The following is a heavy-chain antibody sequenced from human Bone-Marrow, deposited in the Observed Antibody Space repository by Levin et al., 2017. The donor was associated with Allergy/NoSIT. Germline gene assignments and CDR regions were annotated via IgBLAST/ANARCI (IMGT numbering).Heavy chain of an antibody. D-gene: IGHD2-15*01. CDR3: ARDPITYCSGGSCYFDY. Sequence: SCAASGFTFSSYWMSWVRQAPGKGLEWVANIKQDGSEKYYVDSVKGRFTISRDNAKNSLYLQMNSLRAEDTAVYYCARDPITYCSGGSCYFDYWGQGTLVTVSS. CDR2: IKQDGSEK. J-gene: IGHJ4*02. CDR1: GFTFSSYW. V-gene: IGHV3-7*01.